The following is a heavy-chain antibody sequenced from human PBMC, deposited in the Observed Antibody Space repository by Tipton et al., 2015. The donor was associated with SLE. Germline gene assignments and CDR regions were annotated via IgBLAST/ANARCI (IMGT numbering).Heavy chain of an antibody. CDR1: GYTFTSYG. Sequence: QLVQSGAEVKKPGASVKVSCKASGYTFTSYGISWVRQAPGQGLEWMGWISAYNGNTNYAQKLQGRVTMTTDTSTSTAYMELRSLRSDDTAVYYCARALPWITFGGVIVGFDYWGQGTLVTVSS. D-gene: IGHD3-16*02. V-gene: IGHV1-18*04. CDR3: ARALPWITFGGVIVGFDY. J-gene: IGHJ4*02. CDR2: ISAYNGNT.